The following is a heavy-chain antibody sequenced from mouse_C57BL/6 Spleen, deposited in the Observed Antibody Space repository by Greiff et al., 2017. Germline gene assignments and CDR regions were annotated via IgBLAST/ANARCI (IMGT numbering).Heavy chain of an antibody. J-gene: IGHJ1*03. V-gene: IGHV1-69*01. D-gene: IGHD2-2*01. CDR2: IDPSDSYT. CDR3: ARVNGYYRYFDV. CDR1: GYTFTSYW. Sequence: VQLQQPGAELVMPGASVKLPCKASGYTFTSYWMHWVKQRPGQGLEWIGEIDPSDSYTNYNQKFKGKSTLTVDKSSSTAYMQLSSLTSEDSAVYYCARVNGYYRYFDVWGTGTTVTVSS.